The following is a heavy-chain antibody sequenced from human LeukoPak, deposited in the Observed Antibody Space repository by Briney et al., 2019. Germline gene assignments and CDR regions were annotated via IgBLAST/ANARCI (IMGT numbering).Heavy chain of an antibody. CDR1: RYAFTSYD. Sequence: ASVKVSCKASRYAFTSYDINWVREAAGHGIERMGGMNPNTGRTGDAQKFQGRITMTRDTSINTAYMEMSNLRSEDTAIYYCARLSQTPDYYTLGGYYYLGYWGQGTPVTVSS. J-gene: IGHJ4*02. CDR3: ARLSQTPDYYTLGGYYYLGY. V-gene: IGHV1-8*01. CDR2: MNPNTGRT. D-gene: IGHD3-10*01.